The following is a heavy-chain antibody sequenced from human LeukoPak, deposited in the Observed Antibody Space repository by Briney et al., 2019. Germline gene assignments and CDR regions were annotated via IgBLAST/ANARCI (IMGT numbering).Heavy chain of an antibody. CDR2: ISYDGSNK. J-gene: IGHJ4*02. Sequence: GGSLRLSCAASGFTFSSYGMHWVRQAPGKGLEGVAVISYDGSNKYYADSVKGRFTISRENSKDTLYLQMNSLRAEDTAVYYCAGEAGMATLSLGFDYWGQGTLVTVSS. CDR1: GFTFSSYG. D-gene: IGHD5-24*01. V-gene: IGHV3-30*03. CDR3: AGEAGMATLSLGFDY.